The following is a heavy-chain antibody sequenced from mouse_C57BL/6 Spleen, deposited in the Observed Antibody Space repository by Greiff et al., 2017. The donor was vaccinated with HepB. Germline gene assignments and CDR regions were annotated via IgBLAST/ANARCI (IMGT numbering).Heavy chain of an antibody. Sequence: VQLQQSGAELARPGASVKLSCKASGYTFTSYGISWVKQRTGQGLEWIGEIYPRSGNTYYNEKFKGKATLTADKSSSTAYMELRSLTSEDSAVYFCARAITTVVYWYFDVWGTGTTVTVSS. J-gene: IGHJ1*03. CDR2: IYPRSGNT. D-gene: IGHD1-1*01. CDR3: ARAITTVVYWYFDV. V-gene: IGHV1-81*01. CDR1: GYTFTSYG.